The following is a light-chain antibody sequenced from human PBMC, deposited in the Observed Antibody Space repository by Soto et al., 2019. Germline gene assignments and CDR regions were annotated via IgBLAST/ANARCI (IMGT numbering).Light chain of an antibody. CDR2: GAS. V-gene: IGKV3-15*01. CDR1: QSVSTK. J-gene: IGKJ4*01. CDR3: QQYSNWPSVT. Sequence: EKVMTQSPGTLSVCQGERATRSCRASQSVSTKVAWYQQKPGQAPSLLIYGASTRATGIPARFSGSGSGTECTLTISSLQAEDFAVYYCQQYSNWPSVTFGGGTKVDIK.